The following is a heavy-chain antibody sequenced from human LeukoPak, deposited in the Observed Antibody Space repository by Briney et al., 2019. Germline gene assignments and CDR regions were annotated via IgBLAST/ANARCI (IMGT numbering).Heavy chain of an antibody. J-gene: IGHJ4*02. CDR2: IKQDGSEK. D-gene: IGHD6-19*01. V-gene: IGHV3-7*01. CDR1: GFTFSSYW. CDR3: ATDQVAVAGTYFDY. Sequence: GGSLRLSCAASGFTFSSYWMSWVRQAPGKGLEWVANIKQDGSEKYYVDSVKGRFTISRDNAKNSLYLQMNSLRAEDTAVYYCATDQVAVAGTYFDYWGQGTLVTVSS.